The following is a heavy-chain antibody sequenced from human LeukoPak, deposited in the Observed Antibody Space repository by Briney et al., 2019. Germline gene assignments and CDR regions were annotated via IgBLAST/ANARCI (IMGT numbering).Heavy chain of an antibody. D-gene: IGHD2-15*01. Sequence: GGSLRLSCAASGFTISSYSMNWVRQAPGKGLEWVSPISSSSSYIYYADSVKGRFTISRDNAKNSLYLQMNSLRAEDTAVYYCARDQVVAATPPWFDPWGQGTLVTVSS. CDR1: GFTISSYS. CDR2: ISSSSSYI. J-gene: IGHJ5*02. V-gene: IGHV3-21*01. CDR3: ARDQVVAATPPWFDP.